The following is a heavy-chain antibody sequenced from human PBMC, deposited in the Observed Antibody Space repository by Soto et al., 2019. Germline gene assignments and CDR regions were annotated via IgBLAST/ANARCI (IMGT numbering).Heavy chain of an antibody. J-gene: IGHJ5*02. CDR1: GFPFSKHA. CDR3: TEARGVYFSFPWFGP. D-gene: IGHD3-10*01. Sequence: GGPLSPSSAASGFPFSKHAMNWVRPLPGQGPKGVASITGSGDGAFYAESVKGRFTTSRDNCNYTLYLDNNSMRGEDTAVYFRTEARGVYFSFPWFGPRSLGTPVTVSS. CDR2: ITGSGDGA. V-gene: IGHV3-23*01.